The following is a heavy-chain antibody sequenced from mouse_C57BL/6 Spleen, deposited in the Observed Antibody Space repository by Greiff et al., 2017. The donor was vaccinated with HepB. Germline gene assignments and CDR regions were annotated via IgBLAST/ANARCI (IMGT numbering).Heavy chain of an antibody. CDR1: GFTFSSYG. D-gene: IGHD4-1*01. CDR3: ARPGRYYFDY. Sequence: EVQVVESGGDLVKPGGSLKLSCAASGFTFSSYGMSWVRQTPDKRLEWVATISSGGSYTYYPDSVKGRFTISRDNAKNTLYLQMSSLKSEDTAMYYCARPGRYYFDYWGQGTTLTVSS. J-gene: IGHJ2*01. V-gene: IGHV5-6*01. CDR2: ISSGGSYT.